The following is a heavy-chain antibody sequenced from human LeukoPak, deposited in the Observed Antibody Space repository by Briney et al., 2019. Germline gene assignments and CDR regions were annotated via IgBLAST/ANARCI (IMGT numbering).Heavy chain of an antibody. CDR3: ARAVVVPAAIPTYNWFDP. CDR1: GGSISSGGYY. CDR2: IYHSGST. J-gene: IGHJ5*02. Sequence: PSQTLSLTCTVSGGSISSGGYYWSWIRQPPGKGLEWIGYIYHSGSTYYNPSLKSRVTISVDRSKNQFSLKLSSVTAADTAVYYCARAVVVPAAIPTYNWFDPWGQGTLVTVSS. D-gene: IGHD2-2*02. V-gene: IGHV4-30-2*01.